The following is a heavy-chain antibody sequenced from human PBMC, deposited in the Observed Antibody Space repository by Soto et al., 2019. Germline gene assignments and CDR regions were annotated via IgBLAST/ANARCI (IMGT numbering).Heavy chain of an antibody. J-gene: IGHJ6*03. Sequence: EVQLLESGGGLVQPGGSLSLSCAASGFTFSSYAMSWVRQAPGKGLEWVSAIRGSGGSTYYAESVKGRFTIARDNSKNRLYQQMNSLRAEDTDVYYCAKDLNLRGWYCSGGSCYYMGVWGKGTTVNVSS. CDR2: IRGSGGST. CDR3: AKDLNLRGWYCSGGSCYYMGV. V-gene: IGHV3-23*01. D-gene: IGHD2-15*01. CDR1: GFTFSSYA.